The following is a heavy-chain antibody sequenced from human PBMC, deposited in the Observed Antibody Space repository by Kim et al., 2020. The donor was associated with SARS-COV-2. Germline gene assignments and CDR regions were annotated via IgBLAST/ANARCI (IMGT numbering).Heavy chain of an antibody. Sequence: SPNFQGRVPIPRDTSATTAYMELSSLTSKDTAVYYCAREGSGSYNWLDPWGQGTLVTVSS. D-gene: IGHD3-10*01. V-gene: IGHV1-3*01. J-gene: IGHJ5*02. CDR3: AREGSGSYNWLDP.